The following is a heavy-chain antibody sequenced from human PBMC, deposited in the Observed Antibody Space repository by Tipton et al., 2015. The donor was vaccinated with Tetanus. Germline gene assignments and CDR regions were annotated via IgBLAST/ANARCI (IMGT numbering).Heavy chain of an antibody. D-gene: IGHD6-13*01. V-gene: IGHV4-61*01. Sequence: TLSLTCTVSGGSVSSGSYYWSWIRQPPGKGLEWIGYIYYSVSTNYNPSLKSRVTISVDTSKNQFSLKLSSVTAADTAEYYCARGWAHDAFDIWGQGTMVTVSS. J-gene: IGHJ3*02. CDR3: ARGWAHDAFDI. CDR2: IYYSVST. CDR1: GGSVSSGSYY.